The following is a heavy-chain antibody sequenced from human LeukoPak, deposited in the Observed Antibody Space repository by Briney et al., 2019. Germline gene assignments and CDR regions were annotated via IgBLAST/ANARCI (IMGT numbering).Heavy chain of an antibody. D-gene: IGHD3-9*01. CDR3: AKDDILTGYNLDY. V-gene: IGHV3-30*02. CDR2: IRHDGSDK. CDR1: GFTFSTSG. Sequence: GGSLRLSCAASGFTFSTSGMHWVRQAPGKGLEWVAFIRHDGSDKYYADSVKGRFTISRDNSKNTLYLQMNSLRAEDTAVYYCAKDDILTGYNLDYWGQGTLVTASS. J-gene: IGHJ4*02.